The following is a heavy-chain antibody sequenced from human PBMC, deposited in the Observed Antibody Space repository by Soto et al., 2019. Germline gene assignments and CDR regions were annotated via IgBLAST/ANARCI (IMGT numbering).Heavy chain of an antibody. CDR2: MNPNSGNT. D-gene: IGHD3-3*01. CDR1: GYTFTSYD. J-gene: IGHJ3*02. Sequence: QVQLVQSGAEGKKPGASVKVSCKASGYTFTSYDINWVRQATGQGLEWMGWMNPNSGNTGYAQKFQGRVTMTRNTSISTAYMELSSLRSEDTAVYYCARPTYDFWSGYLKDAFDIWGQGTMVTVSS. V-gene: IGHV1-8*01. CDR3: ARPTYDFWSGYLKDAFDI.